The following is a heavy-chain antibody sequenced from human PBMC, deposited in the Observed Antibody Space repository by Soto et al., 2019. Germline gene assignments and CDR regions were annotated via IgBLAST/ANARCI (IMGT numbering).Heavy chain of an antibody. J-gene: IGHJ4*02. CDR2: INPNGVAT. D-gene: IGHD5-12*01. CDR1: GFTFSTYY. Sequence: ASVKVSCKASGFTFSTYYTHWERQAPGQGLEWVGIINPNGVATANAQKFQGRVTMTRDTSTSTVYMEMSSLRAEDTAMYYCARDQSAGGYVIFDSWGQGTLVPLSS. V-gene: IGHV1-46*01. CDR3: ARDQSAGGYVIFDS.